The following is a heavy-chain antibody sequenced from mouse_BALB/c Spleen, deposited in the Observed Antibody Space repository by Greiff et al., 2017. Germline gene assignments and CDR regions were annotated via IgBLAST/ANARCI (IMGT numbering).Heavy chain of an antibody. Sequence: QVQLQQSGPGLVAPSQSLSITCTVSGFSLTGYGVNWVRQPPGKGLEWLGMIWGDGSTDYNSALKSRLSISKDNSKSQVFLKMNSLQTDDTARYYCARDGGTDYGSSSWFAYWGQGTLVTVSA. CDR3: ARDGGTDYGSSSWFAY. CDR1: GFSLTGYG. V-gene: IGHV2-6-7*01. D-gene: IGHD1-1*01. CDR2: IWGDGST. J-gene: IGHJ3*01.